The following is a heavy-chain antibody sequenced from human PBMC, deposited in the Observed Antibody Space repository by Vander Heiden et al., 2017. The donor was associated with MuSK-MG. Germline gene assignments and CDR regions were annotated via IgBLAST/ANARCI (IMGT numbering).Heavy chain of an antibody. D-gene: IGHD3-3*01. J-gene: IGHJ6*03. CDR3: ARHKTYYDFWSGYYRGYYYYYMDV. CDR2: IDPSDSYT. CDR1: GYSFTSYW. Sequence: VKKPGESLRISCKGSGYSFTSYWISWVRQMPGKGLEWMGRIDPSDSYTNYSPSFQGHVTISADKSISTAYLQWSSLKASDTAMYYCARHKTYYDFWSGYYRGYYYYYMDVWGKGTTVTVSS. V-gene: IGHV5-10-1*01.